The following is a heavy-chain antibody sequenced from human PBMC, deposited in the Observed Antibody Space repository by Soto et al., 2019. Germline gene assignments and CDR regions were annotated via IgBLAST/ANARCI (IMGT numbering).Heavy chain of an antibody. D-gene: IGHD6-13*01. CDR2: IIPIFGTA. CDR1: GGTFSSYA. V-gene: IGHV1-69*13. J-gene: IGHJ6*02. CDR3: ASLIAAAGPPHSPRYYYGMDV. Sequence: SVKVSCKASGGTFSSYAISWVRQAPGQGLEWMGGIIPIFGTADYAQKFQGRVTITADESTSTAYMELSSLRSEDTAVYYCASLIAAAGPPHSPRYYYGMDVWGQGTTVTASS.